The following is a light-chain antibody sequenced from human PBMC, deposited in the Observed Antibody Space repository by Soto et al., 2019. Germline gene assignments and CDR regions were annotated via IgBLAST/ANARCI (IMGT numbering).Light chain of an antibody. CDR2: GAS. CDR3: QQYDNWPPYT. V-gene: IGKV3-15*01. CDR1: QSVNNN. J-gene: IGKJ2*01. Sequence: EVVLTQSPATLSVSPGGRATLSCRASQSVNNNLVWYQQKPGQAPRLLIYGASTRATGIPARFSGSGSGTDFTLTITSLQSEDFAVYYCQQYDNWPPYTFGQGTKLEVK.